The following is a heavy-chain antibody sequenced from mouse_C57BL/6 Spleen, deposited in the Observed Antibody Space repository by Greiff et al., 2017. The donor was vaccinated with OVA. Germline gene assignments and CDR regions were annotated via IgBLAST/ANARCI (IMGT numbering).Heavy chain of an antibody. V-gene: IGHV1-55*01. Sequence: QVQLQQPGAELVKPGASVKMSCKASGYTFTSYWITWVKQRPGQGLEWIGDIYPGSGSTNYNEKFKSKATLTVDTSSSTAYMQLSSLTSEDSAVYYCARAGGTEGYFDYWGQGTTLTVSS. CDR1: GYTFTSYW. CDR2: IYPGSGST. CDR3: ARAGGTEGYFDY. D-gene: IGHD4-1*01. J-gene: IGHJ2*01.